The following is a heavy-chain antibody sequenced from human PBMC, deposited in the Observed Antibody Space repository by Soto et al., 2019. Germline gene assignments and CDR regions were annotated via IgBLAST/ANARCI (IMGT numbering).Heavy chain of an antibody. CDR1: GGSISRGGYF. CDR2: IYYSGST. V-gene: IGHV4-30-4*08. CDR3: ARGRYFDWLYPDY. J-gene: IGHJ4*02. D-gene: IGHD3-9*01. Sequence: SEKRSLTRSVSGGSISRGGYFLCRLRPHPGKGREWIGYIYYSGSTYYNPSLKSRVTISVDTSKNQFSLKLSSVTAADTAVYYCARGRYFDWLYPDYWGQGTQVTVSS.